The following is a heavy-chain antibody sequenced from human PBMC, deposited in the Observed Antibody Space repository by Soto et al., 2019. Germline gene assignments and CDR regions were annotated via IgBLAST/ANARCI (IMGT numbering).Heavy chain of an antibody. V-gene: IGHV1-46*04. CDR1: GNTFTTYY. CDR3: VRSSGSHLPFDY. D-gene: IGHD3-10*01. Sequence: QVQLVQSGAEVKKPGASVKLSCKASGNTFTTYYIHWVRQAPGQGLEWMGIIYPGGGRTNYAQNLQCRVTMARDTSTSTVYMELSSLRSEDTAVYYCVRSSGSHLPFDYWGQGTLVTVSS. CDR2: IYPGGGRT. J-gene: IGHJ4*02.